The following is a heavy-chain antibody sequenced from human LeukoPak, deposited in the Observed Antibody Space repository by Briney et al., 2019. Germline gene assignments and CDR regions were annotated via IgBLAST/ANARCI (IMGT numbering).Heavy chain of an antibody. D-gene: IGHD3-10*01. CDR3: ARGRLWFGD. J-gene: IGHJ4*02. Sequence: SETLSLTCTVSGGSINNSYWTWIRQPPGKGLEWIGHIYYSGSTNYSPSLKSRVTISVDTSKNQFSLKLSSVTAADTAVYYCARGRLWFGDWGQGTLVTVSS. CDR2: IYYSGST. V-gene: IGHV4-59*01. CDR1: GGSINNSY.